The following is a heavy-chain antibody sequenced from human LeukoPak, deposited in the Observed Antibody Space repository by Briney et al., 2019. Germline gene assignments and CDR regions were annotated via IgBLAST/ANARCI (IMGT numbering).Heavy chain of an antibody. D-gene: IGHD3-10*01. V-gene: IGHV3-7*03. J-gene: IGHJ6*04. CDR1: GFTFSSYW. CDR2: MKQDGSEK. Sequence: PGGSLRLSCAASGFTFSSYWMSWVRQAPGKGLEWVANMKQDGSEKYYVDSVKGRFTISRDNAKNSLYLQMNSLRAEDTAVYYCARGDRGVIIPADDTYYYYYGMDVWGKGTTVTVSS. CDR3: ARGDRGVIIPADDTYYYYYGMDV.